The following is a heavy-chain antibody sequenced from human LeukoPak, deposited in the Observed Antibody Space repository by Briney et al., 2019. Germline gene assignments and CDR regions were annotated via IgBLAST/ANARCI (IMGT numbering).Heavy chain of an antibody. CDR3: ARGYIGYDEFLRGDYFDY. D-gene: IGHD5-12*01. V-gene: IGHV4-61*02. Sequence: KPSQTLYLTRTVSGVSISSGSYYRGWIRHPAGQGLEWIGRIYTRGCPHYTPSLKRRLNLSLQAPKHQLSLKLSSVTAADTAVYYCARGYIGYDEFLRGDYFDYWGQGTQVTVSS. CDR2: IYTRGCP. CDR1: GVSISSGSYY. J-gene: IGHJ4*02.